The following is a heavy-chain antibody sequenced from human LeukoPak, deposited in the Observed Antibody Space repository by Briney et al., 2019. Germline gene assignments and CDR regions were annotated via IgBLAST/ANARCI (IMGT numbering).Heavy chain of an antibody. CDR3: ARHSIGGSGWFSDMDV. V-gene: IGHV5-51*01. CDR2: IYPGDSDT. J-gene: IGHJ6*03. D-gene: IGHD6-19*01. CDR1: GYSFSSQW. Sequence: GESLKISCKGSGYSFSSQWIGWVRQMPGKGLEWMGTIYPGDSDTRYSPSSQGQVTISADKSISTAYLQWSSLKASDTAMYFCARHSIGGSGWFSDMDVWGKGTTVTISS.